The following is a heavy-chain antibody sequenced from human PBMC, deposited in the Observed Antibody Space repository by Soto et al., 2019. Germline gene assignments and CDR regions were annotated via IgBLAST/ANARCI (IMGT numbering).Heavy chain of an antibody. V-gene: IGHV4-4*07. CDR3: ARDWSSGWLNWFDP. D-gene: IGHD6-19*01. CDR2: IYTSGST. Sequence: SETLSLTCTVSGGSISSYYWSWIRQPAGKGLEWIGRIYTSGSTNYNPSLKSRVTMSVDTSKNQFSLKLSSVTAADTAVYYCARDWSSGWLNWFDPWGQGTLVTVSS. CDR1: GGSISSYY. J-gene: IGHJ5*02.